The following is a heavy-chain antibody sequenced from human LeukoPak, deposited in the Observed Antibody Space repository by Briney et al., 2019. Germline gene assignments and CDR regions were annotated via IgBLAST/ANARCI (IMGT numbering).Heavy chain of an antibody. Sequence: SETLSLTCTVSGGSISSYYWSWIRQPPGKGLEWIGYIYYSRSTNYNPSLKSRVTISVDTSKNQFSLKLSSVTAADTAVYYCARLSAVAGTGAFDYWGQGTLVTVSS. CDR3: ARLSAVAGTGAFDY. CDR1: GGSISSYY. D-gene: IGHD6-19*01. CDR2: IYYSRST. V-gene: IGHV4-59*08. J-gene: IGHJ4*02.